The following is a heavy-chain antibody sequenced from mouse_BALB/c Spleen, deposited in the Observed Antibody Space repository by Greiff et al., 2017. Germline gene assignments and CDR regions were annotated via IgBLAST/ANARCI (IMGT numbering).Heavy chain of an antibody. CDR1: GFTFSSYT. J-gene: IGHJ4*01. V-gene: IGHV5-12-2*01. CDR3: ARAYGNHAMDY. CDR2: ISNGGGST. Sequence: DVQLQESGGGLVQPGGSLKLSCAASGFTFSSYTMSWVRQTPEKRLEWVAYISNGGGSTYYPDTVKGRFTISRDNAKNTLYLQMSSLKSEDTAMYYCARAYGNHAMDYWGQGTSVTVSS. D-gene: IGHD2-1*01.